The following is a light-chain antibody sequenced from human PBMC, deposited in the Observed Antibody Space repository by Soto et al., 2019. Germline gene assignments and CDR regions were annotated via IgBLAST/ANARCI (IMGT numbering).Light chain of an antibody. CDR1: QSLVHSHGKIF. Sequence: DIVMTQSPLSLPVAPGEPASISCRSRQSLVHSHGKIFFAWYLQKAGQSPKPLIYLGSNRASGVRDRFSGRVSGTDFTLQISRVEAGDVGVYYCMQGLQTPYTFGQGTKLEIK. J-gene: IGKJ2*01. CDR3: MQGLQTPYT. CDR2: LGS. V-gene: IGKV2-28*01.